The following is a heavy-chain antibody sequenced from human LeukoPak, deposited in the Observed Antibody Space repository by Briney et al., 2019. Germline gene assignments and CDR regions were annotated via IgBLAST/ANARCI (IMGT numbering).Heavy chain of an antibody. J-gene: IGHJ4*02. CDR1: GVSISSSEW. V-gene: IGHV4-4*02. Sequence: PSETLSLTCAVSGVSISSSEWWIWVRQPPGQGLEWIGEFHRDGRTRYNPSLKSRVTMSMDYSKNQFSLSVTSVTAADTAIYYCGKTDIYFNPIDYWGPGSLVTVSS. CDR3: GKTDIYFNPIDY. D-gene: IGHD3-9*01. CDR2: FHRDGRT.